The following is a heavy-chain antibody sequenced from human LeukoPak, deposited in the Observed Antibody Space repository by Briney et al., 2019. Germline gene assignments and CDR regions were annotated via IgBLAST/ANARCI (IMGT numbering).Heavy chain of an antibody. CDR2: ISYDGSNK. CDR3: ARDRGYYDSSGHDY. CDR1: GFTFSNYA. J-gene: IGHJ4*02. Sequence: PGGSLRLSCAASGFTFSNYAMNWVRQAPGKGLEWVAVISYDGSNKYYADSVKGRFTISRDNSKNTLYLQMNSLRAEDTAVYYCARDRGYYDSSGHDYWGQGTLVTVSS. V-gene: IGHV3-30-3*01. D-gene: IGHD3-22*01.